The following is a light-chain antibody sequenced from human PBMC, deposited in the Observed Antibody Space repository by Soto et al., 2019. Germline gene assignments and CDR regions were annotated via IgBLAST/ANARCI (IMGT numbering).Light chain of an antibody. CDR2: EVS. Sequence: QSALTQPPSASGSPGQSVAISCTGTNSDVGGYNYVSWYQQHPGKAPKLLIYEVSKRPSGVPDRFSGSKSVNTASLTVSGLQAEDESDYYCSSYAGSNNLVFGGGTKLTVL. J-gene: IGLJ2*01. CDR3: SSYAGSNNLV. CDR1: NSDVGGYNY. V-gene: IGLV2-8*01.